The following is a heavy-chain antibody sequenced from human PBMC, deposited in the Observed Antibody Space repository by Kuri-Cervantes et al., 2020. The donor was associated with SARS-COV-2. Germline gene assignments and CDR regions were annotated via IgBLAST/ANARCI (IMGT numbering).Heavy chain of an antibody. Sequence: GGSLRLSCAASGFTFSSYSMNWVRQAPGKGLEWVSSISSSSSYIYYADSVKGRFTISRDNAKNSLYLQMNSLRAEDTAVYYCARDLRLGKSLDYWGQGTLGTVSS. D-gene: IGHD7-27*01. V-gene: IGHV3-21*01. CDR3: ARDLRLGKSLDY. J-gene: IGHJ4*02. CDR1: GFTFSSYS. CDR2: ISSSSSYI.